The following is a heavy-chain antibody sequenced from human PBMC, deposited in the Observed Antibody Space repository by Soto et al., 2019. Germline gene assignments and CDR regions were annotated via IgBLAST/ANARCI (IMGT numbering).Heavy chain of an antibody. V-gene: IGHV3-21*01. CDR1: GFTFSTYS. CDR3: AREYTAWPLAYGLDV. J-gene: IGHJ6*02. CDR2: ISSRSDI. D-gene: IGHD2-2*02. Sequence: XGSLRLSCVGSGFTFSTYSIHWVRQAPGKGLEWVSSISSRSDIYYANSVKGRFTISRDNAKNSVSLQMNSLRAEDTAVYYCAREYTAWPLAYGLDVWGQGTTVTVSS.